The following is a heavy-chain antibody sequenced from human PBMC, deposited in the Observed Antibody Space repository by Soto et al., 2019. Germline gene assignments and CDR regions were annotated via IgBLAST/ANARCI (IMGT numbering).Heavy chain of an antibody. Sequence: SETLSLTCTVSGASISGFYWSWIRKSAGKGLEWIGRIYATGTTDYNPSLKSRVMMSVDTSKKQFSLKLRSVTAADTAVYYCASGSFYTLQGYYYYYGMDVWGQGTTVTVSS. V-gene: IGHV4-4*07. CDR1: GASISGFY. J-gene: IGHJ6*02. CDR3: ASGSFYTLQGYYYYYGMDV. CDR2: IYATGTT. D-gene: IGHD3-10*01.